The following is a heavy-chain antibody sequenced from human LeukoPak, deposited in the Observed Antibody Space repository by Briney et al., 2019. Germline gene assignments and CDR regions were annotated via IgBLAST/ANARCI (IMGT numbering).Heavy chain of an antibody. Sequence: GGSLRLSCAASGFTFSSYAMHWVRQAPGKGLEWVSYISSSCSTIYYADSVKGRFTISRDNAKNSLYLQMNSLRPEDTAVYYCARKGGEDYWGEGTLVTVSS. D-gene: IGHD3-16*01. CDR1: GFTFSSYA. J-gene: IGHJ4*02. CDR2: ISSSCSTI. CDR3: ARKGGEDY. V-gene: IGHV3-48*04.